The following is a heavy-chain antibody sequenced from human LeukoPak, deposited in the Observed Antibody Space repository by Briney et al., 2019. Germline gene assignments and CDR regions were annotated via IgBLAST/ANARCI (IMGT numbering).Heavy chain of an antibody. J-gene: IGHJ6*02. CDR3: ARDNPRGLYSSSWYIPYYYGMDV. V-gene: IGHV3-21*01. Sequence: PGGSLRLSCAASGFTFSSYSMNWVRQAPGKGLEWVSSISSSSSYIYYADSVKGRFTISRDNAKNSLYLQMNSLRAEDTAVYYCARDNPRGLYSSSWYIPYYYGMDVWGQGTTVTVSS. CDR2: ISSSSSYI. D-gene: IGHD6-13*01. CDR1: GFTFSSYS.